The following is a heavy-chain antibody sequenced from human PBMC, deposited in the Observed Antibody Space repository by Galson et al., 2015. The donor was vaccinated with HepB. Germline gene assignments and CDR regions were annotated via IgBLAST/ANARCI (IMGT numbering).Heavy chain of an antibody. CDR3: AKEDGAAAGNVAFDI. D-gene: IGHD6-13*01. CDR2: ISYDGSNK. J-gene: IGHJ3*02. Sequence: SLRLSCAASGFTFSSYGMHWVRQAPGKGLEWVAVISYDGSNKYYADSVKGRFTISRDNSKNTLYLQMNSLRAEDTAVYYCAKEDGAAAGNVAFDIWGQGTMVTVSS. V-gene: IGHV3-30*18. CDR1: GFTFSSYG.